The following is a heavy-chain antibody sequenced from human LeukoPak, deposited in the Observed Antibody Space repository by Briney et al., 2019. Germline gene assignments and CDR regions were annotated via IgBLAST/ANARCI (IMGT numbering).Heavy chain of an antibody. CDR1: GGSVSSGSYY. CDR3: ARETYGRYFDY. CDR2: IYYSGST. Sequence: SETLSLTCTVSGGSVSSGSYYWSWIRQPPGKGLEWIGYIYYSGSTNYNPSLKSRVTVSVDTSKNQFSLKLSSVTAADTAVYYCARETYGRYFDYWGQGTLVTVSS. V-gene: IGHV4-61*01. J-gene: IGHJ4*02. D-gene: IGHD4-17*01.